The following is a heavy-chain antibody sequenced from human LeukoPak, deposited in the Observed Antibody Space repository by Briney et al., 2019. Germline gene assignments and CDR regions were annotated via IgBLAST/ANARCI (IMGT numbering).Heavy chain of an antibody. CDR1: GASISSSSYY. J-gene: IGHJ4*02. Sequence: SETLSLTCTVSGASISSSSYYWGWIRQSPGKGLEWIGRIYYSGSTYYNPSLKSRVTISVDTSKNQFSLRLTSVTAADTAVYYCARPYSSGWYPFDYWGQGTLVTVSS. CDR2: IYYSGST. D-gene: IGHD6-19*01. CDR3: ARPYSSGWYPFDY. V-gene: IGHV4-39*01.